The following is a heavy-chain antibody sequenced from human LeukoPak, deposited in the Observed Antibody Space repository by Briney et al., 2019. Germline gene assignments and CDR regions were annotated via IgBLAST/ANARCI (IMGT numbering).Heavy chain of an antibody. Sequence: ASVKVSCKASGYTFTGYYMHWVRQAPGQGLEWMGWINPNSGGTNYAQKFQGRVTMTRDTSISTAYMELSRLRSEDTAVYYCARDPGYSSGWYFDYWGQGTLVTVSS. CDR3: ARDPGYSSGWYFDY. J-gene: IGHJ4*02. CDR1: GYTFTGYY. CDR2: INPNSGGT. D-gene: IGHD6-19*01. V-gene: IGHV1-2*02.